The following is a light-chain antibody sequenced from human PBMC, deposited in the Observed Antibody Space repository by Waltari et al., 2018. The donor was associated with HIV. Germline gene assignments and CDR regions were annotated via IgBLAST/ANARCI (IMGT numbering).Light chain of an antibody. J-gene: IGKJ1*01. CDR1: HSVFYTPNATNY. CDR3: QQYYSPPPT. CDR2: WAS. V-gene: IGKV4-1*01. Sequence: DVVMTQSPDALAVSLGERATINCKATHSVFYTPNATNYIAWYQQRPGQAPKLLIYWASTREFGVSARFSGSGSGTNFTLTITSLQAEDVAVYYCQQYYSPPPTFGQGTKVEIK.